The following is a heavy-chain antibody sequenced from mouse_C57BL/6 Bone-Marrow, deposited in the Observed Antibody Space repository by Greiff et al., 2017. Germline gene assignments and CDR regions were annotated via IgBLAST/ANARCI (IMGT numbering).Heavy chain of an antibody. CDR1: GYPFTSYW. CDR3: ARRGSNFCCAMDY. Sequence: QVQLKQPGAELVMPGASVKLSCKASGYPFTSYWMHWVKQRPGQGLEWIGEIDPSDSYTNYNQKFKGKSTLTVDKSSSTADMQLSSRSSEDAAVYYCARRGSNFCCAMDYWGQGTSVTVSS. J-gene: IGHJ4*01. CDR2: IDPSDSYT. V-gene: IGHV1-69*01. D-gene: IGHD2-5*01.